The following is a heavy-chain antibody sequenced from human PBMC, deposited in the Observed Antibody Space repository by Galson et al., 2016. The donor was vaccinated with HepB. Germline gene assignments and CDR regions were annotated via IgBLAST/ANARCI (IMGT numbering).Heavy chain of an antibody. Sequence: SLRLSCAASGFTLSSYSMNWVRQAPGKGLEWVSSISTSSSYIYYADSVVGRFTISRDNAKNSLSLQMNSLRAEGTAVYYCARDGAEVSPYYYYVMDVWGKGTTVTVSS. V-gene: IGHV3-21*01. J-gene: IGHJ6*04. CDR3: ARDGAEVSPYYYYVMDV. CDR1: GFTLSSYS. D-gene: IGHD4/OR15-4a*01. CDR2: ISTSSSYI.